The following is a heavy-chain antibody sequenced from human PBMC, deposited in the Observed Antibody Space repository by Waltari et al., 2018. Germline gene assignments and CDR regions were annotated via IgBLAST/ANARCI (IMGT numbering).Heavy chain of an antibody. V-gene: IGHV3-23*01. J-gene: IGHJ5*02. Sequence: EVQLLESGGGLVQPGESLGLSCAACGFTFSSYAVGWVPHAPGKGLEWVSGITGSGGSTYYADSVKGRFTISRDNSKNTLYLQMNSLRAEDTAVYYCAKGTSGTYYYALGSWGQGALVTVSS. CDR3: AKGTSGTYYYALGS. D-gene: IGHD1-26*01. CDR2: ITGSGGST. CDR1: GFTFSSYA.